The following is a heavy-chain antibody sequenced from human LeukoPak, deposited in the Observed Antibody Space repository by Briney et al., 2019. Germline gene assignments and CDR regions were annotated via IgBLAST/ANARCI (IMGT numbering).Heavy chain of an antibody. CDR1: GYSFTSYW. CDR2: IYPGDSDT. Sequence: GESLKISCKGSGYSFTSYWIGWVRQMPGKGLEWMGIIYPGDSDTRYSPSFQGQVTISADKSISTAYLQWSSLKASDTAMYYCARLGGYCSGGSCYSHTTIWFDPWGQGTLVTVSS. D-gene: IGHD2-15*01. V-gene: IGHV5-51*01. CDR3: ARLGGYCSGGSCYSHTTIWFDP. J-gene: IGHJ5*02.